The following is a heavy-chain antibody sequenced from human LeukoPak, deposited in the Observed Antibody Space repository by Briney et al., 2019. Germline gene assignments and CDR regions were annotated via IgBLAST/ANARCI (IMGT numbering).Heavy chain of an antibody. J-gene: IGHJ4*02. D-gene: IGHD6-13*01. Sequence: GGSLRLSCAASGFTFSSYGMTWVRQAPGKGLEWVAVILYDGSNKYYADSVKGRFTISRDNSKNTLYLQMNSLRAEDTAVYYCAKDVSAAAGSFDYWGQGTLVTVSS. CDR3: AKDVSAAAGSFDY. CDR1: GFTFSSYG. CDR2: ILYDGSNK. V-gene: IGHV3-30*18.